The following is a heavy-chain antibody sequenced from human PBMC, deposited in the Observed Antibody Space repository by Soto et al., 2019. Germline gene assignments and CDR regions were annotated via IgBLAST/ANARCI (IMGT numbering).Heavy chain of an antibody. J-gene: IGHJ4*02. CDR1: GFTFSNYA. D-gene: IGHD1-20*01. CDR3: AKRDRSNWSYFYY. Sequence: EVQLLESGGGLVQPGGSLRLSCAASGFTFSNYAMTWVGQAPGRGLEWVSVITGGGDTAYYADSVKGRFTISRDNSKNTLYLQMNSLRAEDTALYYCAKRDRSNWSYFYYWGQGTLVTVSS. V-gene: IGHV3-23*01. CDR2: ITGGGDTA.